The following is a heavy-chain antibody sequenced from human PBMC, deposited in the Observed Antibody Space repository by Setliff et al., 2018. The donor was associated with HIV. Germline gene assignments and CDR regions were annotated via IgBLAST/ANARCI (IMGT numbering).Heavy chain of an antibody. CDR3: ARDWGEHYDSSGFSS. CDR1: GFSFSAFS. D-gene: IGHD3-22*01. J-gene: IGHJ5*02. CDR2: ISSSGSTI. V-gene: IGHV3-48*04. Sequence: PGGSLRLSCVASGFSFSAFSMNWVRQVPGKGLEWVSYISSSGSTIYYADSVKGRFTISRDNAKNSLYLQMNSLRAEDTAVYYCARDWGEHYDSSGFSSWGQGTLVTVSS.